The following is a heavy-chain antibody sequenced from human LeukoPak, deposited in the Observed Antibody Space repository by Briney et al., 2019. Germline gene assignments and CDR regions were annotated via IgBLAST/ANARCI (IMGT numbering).Heavy chain of an antibody. D-gene: IGHD6-19*01. CDR2: IYTSGST. Sequence: SETLSLTCTVSGGSISSYYWSWIRQPAGKGLEWIGRIYTSGSTNYNPSLKSRVTMSVDTSKNQLSLKLSSVTAADTAVYYCARDSKQWLVRGWFDPWGQGTLVTVSS. J-gene: IGHJ5*02. V-gene: IGHV4-4*07. CDR1: GGSISSYY. CDR3: ARDSKQWLVRGWFDP.